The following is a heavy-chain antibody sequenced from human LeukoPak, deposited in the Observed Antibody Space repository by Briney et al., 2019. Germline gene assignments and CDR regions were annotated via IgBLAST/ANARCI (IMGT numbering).Heavy chain of an antibody. D-gene: IGHD3-22*01. CDR3: AGHYYDSRGLRDFDY. J-gene: IGHJ4*02. CDR2: IYYTGSA. Sequence: PSETLSLTWTVSGASISNYYCNWIRQPPGKGPEWIGYIYYTGSANYNPSLKSRVTISVDTSKNQFSLKLSSVTAADTAVYYCAGHYYDSRGLRDFDYWGQGTLVTVSS. V-gene: IGHV4-59*08. CDR1: GASISNYY.